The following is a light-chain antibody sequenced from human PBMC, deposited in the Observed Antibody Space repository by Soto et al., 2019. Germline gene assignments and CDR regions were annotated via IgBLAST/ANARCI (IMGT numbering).Light chain of an antibody. Sequence: EIVLTQSPATLSLSPGERATLSCRASQSVSSYLAWYQQTPGQAPRLLIYDASNRATGIPARFSGSGSGTDFTLTISRLEPEDSAVYYCQQCVTSPWTFGQGTKVDIK. CDR1: QSVSSY. J-gene: IGKJ1*01. CDR2: DAS. V-gene: IGKV3-11*01. CDR3: QQCVTSPWT.